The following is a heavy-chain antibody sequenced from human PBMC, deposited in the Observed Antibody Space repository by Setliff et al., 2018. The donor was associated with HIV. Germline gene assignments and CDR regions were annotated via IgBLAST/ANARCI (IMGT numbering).Heavy chain of an antibody. J-gene: IGHJ4*02. CDR3: ARDRPGMDCTTTSCYAPFDY. V-gene: IGHV1-18*01. Sequence: ASVKVSCKASGYSFSSYAISWVRQAPGQGLEWMGWISAYNGHTNYAQKFQDRVTMTTDTSTNTAYMELSSLGSDDTAVYYCARDRPGMDCTTTSCYAPFDYWGQGTLVTVSS. D-gene: IGHD2-2*01. CDR1: GYSFSSYA. CDR2: ISAYNGHT.